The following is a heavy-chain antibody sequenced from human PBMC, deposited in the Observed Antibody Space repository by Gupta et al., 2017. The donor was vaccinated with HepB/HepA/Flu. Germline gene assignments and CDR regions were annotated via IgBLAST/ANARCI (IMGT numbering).Heavy chain of an antibody. Sequence: EVQLVESGGALVQPGGSLRLSCAASGFSFGRYSMNWVRQAPGKGLEWISVITTTSTTIYDADSVKGRFTISRDNAKNSLYLQMNSLRDEDTAVYYWATGGGWPPNFESWGQGTLVTVSS. D-gene: IGHD6-19*01. J-gene: IGHJ4*02. CDR2: ITTTSTTI. V-gene: IGHV3-48*02. CDR1: GFSFGRYS. CDR3: ATGGGWPPNFES.